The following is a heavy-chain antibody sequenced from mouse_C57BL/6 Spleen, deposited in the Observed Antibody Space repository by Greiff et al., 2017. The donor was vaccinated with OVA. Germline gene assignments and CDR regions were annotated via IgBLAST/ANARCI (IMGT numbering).Heavy chain of an antibody. CDR3: ARYGNYLGYAMDY. D-gene: IGHD2-1*01. CDR2: ISYDGSN. V-gene: IGHV3-6*01. Sequence: VQLQQSGPGLVKPSQSLSLTCSVTGYSITSGYYWNWIRQFPGNKLEWMGYISYDGSNNYNPSLKNRISITRDTSKNQFFLKLNSVTTEDTATYYCARYGNYLGYAMDYWGQGTSVTVSS. CDR1: GYSITSGYY. J-gene: IGHJ4*01.